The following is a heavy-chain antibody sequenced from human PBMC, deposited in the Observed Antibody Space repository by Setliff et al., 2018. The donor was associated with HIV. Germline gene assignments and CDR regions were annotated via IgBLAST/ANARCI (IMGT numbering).Heavy chain of an antibody. J-gene: IGHJ6*03. V-gene: IGHV4-59*12. CDR3: AREYYRSGGYYSGWKYYYMDV. D-gene: IGHD2-15*01. CDR1: GVSISDYY. Sequence: SETLSLTCTVSGVSISDYYWSWIRQPPGKGLEWIGYIYFSGSTNYNPSLKSRVTISIATSKNQFSLKLSSVTAADTAVYYCAREYYRSGGYYSGWKYYYMDVWGKGTTVTVSS. CDR2: IYFSGST.